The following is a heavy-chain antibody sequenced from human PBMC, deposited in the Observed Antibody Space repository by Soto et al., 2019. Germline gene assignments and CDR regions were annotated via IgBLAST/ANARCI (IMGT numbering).Heavy chain of an antibody. CDR2: IWYDGSNK. CDR1: GFTFSSYG. CDR3: ARDSGITRNYFDA. Sequence: VGTLRLSCAASGFTFSSYGMHWVRQAPGKGLEWVAVIWYDGSNKYYADSVKGRFTISRDNSKNTLYLQMNSLRAEDTAVYYWARDSGITRNYFDARGKRNLVTVSS. J-gene: IGHJ4*01. V-gene: IGHV3-33*01. D-gene: IGHD2-2*01.